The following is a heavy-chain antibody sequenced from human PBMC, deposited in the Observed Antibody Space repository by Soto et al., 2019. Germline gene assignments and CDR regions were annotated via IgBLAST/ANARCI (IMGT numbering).Heavy chain of an antibody. J-gene: IGHJ6*02. CDR2: IIPIFGTA. V-gene: IGHV1-69*13. CDR3: ARGRDSGWPLRGPYYGMDV. D-gene: IGHD6-19*01. Sequence: SVKVSCKASGGTFSSYAISWVRQAPGQGLEWMGGIIPIFGTANYAQKFQGRVTITADESMSTAYMELSSLRSEDTAVYYCARGRDSGWPLRGPYYGMDVWGQGTTVTVSS. CDR1: GGTFSSYA.